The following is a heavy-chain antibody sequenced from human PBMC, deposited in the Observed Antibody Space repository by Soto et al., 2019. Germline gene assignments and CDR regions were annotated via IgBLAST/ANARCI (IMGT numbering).Heavy chain of an antibody. CDR3: ARYAGADYDVWSGYSNYFDY. CDR2: INPSGGST. D-gene: IGHD3-3*01. V-gene: IGHV1-46*01. J-gene: IGHJ4*02. Sequence: VFCEPSGYPFPSYYLHWVRPAPGQGLEWMGIINPSGGSTTYAQKFQGRVTMTRDTSTSTVYMELSSLRSEDTAVYYCARYAGADYDVWSGYSNYFDYWVQGTLVTVS. CDR1: GYPFPSYY.